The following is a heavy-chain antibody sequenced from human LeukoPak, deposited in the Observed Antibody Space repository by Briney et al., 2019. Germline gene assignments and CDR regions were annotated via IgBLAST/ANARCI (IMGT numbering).Heavy chain of an antibody. CDR2: INSVGSAI. Sequence: GGSLRLSCAASGFTFSSFEMNCVRQAPGKGLEWVSNINSVGSAIYYADSVKGRFTISRDNAKNSLYLQMNSLRAEDTAVYYCARGLRGTTVYWGQGTLVTVSS. CDR3: ARGLRGTTVY. CDR1: GFTFSSFE. J-gene: IGHJ4*02. D-gene: IGHD1-7*01. V-gene: IGHV3-48*03.